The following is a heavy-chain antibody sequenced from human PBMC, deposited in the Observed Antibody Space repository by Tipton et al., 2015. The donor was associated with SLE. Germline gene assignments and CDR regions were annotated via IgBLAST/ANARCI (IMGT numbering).Heavy chain of an antibody. V-gene: IGHV3-30*04. CDR1: GFTFSSYA. CDR2: ISYDGSKK. Sequence: SLRLSCAVSGFTFSSYAVHWVRQAPGQGLEWVAVISYDGSKKYYADSVKGRFTISRDNSKNTLYLQMNSLRAEDTAVYYCARNLGSYYGMDVWGQGTTVTVSS. CDR3: ARNLGSYYGMDV. J-gene: IGHJ6*02. D-gene: IGHD3-16*01.